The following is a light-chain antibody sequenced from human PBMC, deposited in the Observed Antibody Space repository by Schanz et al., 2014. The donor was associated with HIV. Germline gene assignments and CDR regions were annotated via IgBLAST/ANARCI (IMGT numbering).Light chain of an antibody. CDR1: QDISNY. CDR2: DAS. J-gene: IGKJ3*01. CDR3: QQYDNLPLT. V-gene: IGKV1-33*01. Sequence: DIQMTQSPSSLSASVGDRVTITCQASQDISNYLHWYQQKPGKAPKLLIYDASNLETGVPSRFSGSGSGTDFTFTISSLQPEDIATYYCQQYDNLPLTFGPGTQVDIK.